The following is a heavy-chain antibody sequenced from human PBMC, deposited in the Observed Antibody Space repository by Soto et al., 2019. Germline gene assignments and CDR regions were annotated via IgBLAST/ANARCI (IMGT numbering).Heavy chain of an antibody. CDR3: VPLYQYCSTATPS. CDR1: AFTFSSYA. CDR2: ISGNGGDYT. Sequence: EVQLLESGGGLVQPGGSLRLSCAGSAFTFSSYAMSWVRQAPRKGLEWVSAISGNGGDYTYYADSVKGRFTISRDNSKNTLYLQMNSLRAEDTAVYYCVPLYQYCSTATPSWGQGTLVTVSS. J-gene: IGHJ4*02. V-gene: IGHV3-23*01. D-gene: IGHD2-2*01.